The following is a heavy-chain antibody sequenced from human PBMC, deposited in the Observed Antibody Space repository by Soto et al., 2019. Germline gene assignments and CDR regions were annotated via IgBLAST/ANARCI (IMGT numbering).Heavy chain of an antibody. D-gene: IGHD4-17*01. CDR2: ISYDGSNK. J-gene: IGHJ4*02. CDR1: GFTFSSYG. V-gene: IGHV3-30*03. Sequence: QVQLVESGGGVVQPGRSLRLSCAASGFTFSSYGMHWVRQAPGKGLEWVAVISYDGSNKYYADSVKGRFTISRDNSKNTLYLQRNSLRAEDTAVYYCATPEADYGDYKFDYWGQGTLVTVSA. CDR3: ATPEADYGDYKFDY.